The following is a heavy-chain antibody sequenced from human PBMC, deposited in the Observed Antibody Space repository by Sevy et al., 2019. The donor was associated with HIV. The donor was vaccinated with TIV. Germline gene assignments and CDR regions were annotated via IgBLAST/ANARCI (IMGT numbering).Heavy chain of an antibody. J-gene: IGHJ4*02. V-gene: IGHV1-24*01. CDR2: FDPEDGET. CDR3: ATNGDTMIVVVDYFDY. CDR1: GYTLTELS. Sequence: ASVKVSCKVSGYTLTELSMHWVRQAPGKGLEWMGGFDPEDGETNYAQKFQGKVTMTEDTSTDTAYMELNSLRSEDTAVYYCATNGDTMIVVVDYFDYWGQGTLVTVSS. D-gene: IGHD3-22*01.